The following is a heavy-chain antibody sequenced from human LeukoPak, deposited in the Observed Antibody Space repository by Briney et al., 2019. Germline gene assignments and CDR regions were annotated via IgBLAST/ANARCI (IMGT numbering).Heavy chain of an antibody. Sequence: PGGSLRLSCAASGFTVSSNYMSWVRQAPGKGLEWVSVIYSGGSTYYADSVKGRFTISRDNSKNTLYLQINTLRAEDTAVYYCAKSVRGVLGNAFDIWGQGTMVTVSS. CDR3: AKSVRGVLGNAFDI. CDR1: GFTVSSNY. D-gene: IGHD3-10*02. J-gene: IGHJ3*02. V-gene: IGHV3-66*01. CDR2: IYSGGST.